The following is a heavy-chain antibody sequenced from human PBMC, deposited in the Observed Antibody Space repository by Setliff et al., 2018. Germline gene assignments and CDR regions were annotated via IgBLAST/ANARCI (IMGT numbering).Heavy chain of an antibody. J-gene: IGHJ4*02. CDR3: ARTGSSGPGIDY. CDR1: GYSISSGFQ. CDR2: IYHRGTT. D-gene: IGHD6-19*01. Sequence: PSETLSLTCAVSGYSISSGFQWGWIRQPPRKGLEWIGDIYHRGTTNYNPSLKGRVTISVDTSKNQFSLKVRSVTAADTAVYYCARTGSSGPGIDYWGQGTLVTVSS. V-gene: IGHV4-38-2*01.